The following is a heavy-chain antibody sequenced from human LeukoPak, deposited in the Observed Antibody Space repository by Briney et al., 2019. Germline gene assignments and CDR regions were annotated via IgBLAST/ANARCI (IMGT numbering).Heavy chain of an antibody. CDR1: GFTFSSYG. CDR2: IWYDGSNK. V-gene: IGHV3-33*01. D-gene: IGHD2-15*01. CDR3: ARRGGGSCIDC. J-gene: IGHJ4*02. Sequence: GRSLRLSCAASGFTFSSYGMHWVRQAPGKGLEWVAVIWYDGSNKYYADSVKGRFTISRDNSKNTLYLQMNSLRAEDTAVYYCARRGGGSCIDCWGQGTLVTVSS.